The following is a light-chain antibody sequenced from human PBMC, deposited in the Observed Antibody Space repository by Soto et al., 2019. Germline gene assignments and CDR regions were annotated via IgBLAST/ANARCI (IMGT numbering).Light chain of an antibody. CDR1: SSDVGNYNL. V-gene: IGLV2-23*02. CDR2: EVS. J-gene: IGLJ1*01. Sequence: QSALTQPASVSGSPGQSITISCTGTSSDVGNYNLVSWYQQHPGKAPKLMIFEVSTRPSGISSRFSGSKSGNTTSLTISGLPAEDEADYYCCSDAGSSTYVFGTGTKLTVL. CDR3: CSDAGSSTYV.